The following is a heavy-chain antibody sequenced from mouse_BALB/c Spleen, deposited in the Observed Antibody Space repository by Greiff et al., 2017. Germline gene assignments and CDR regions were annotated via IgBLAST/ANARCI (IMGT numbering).Heavy chain of an antibody. CDR3: ARDGDGYYGAY. J-gene: IGHJ3*01. Sequence: DVKLVESGGGLVKPGGSLKLSCAASGFTFSDYYMYWVRQTPEKRLEWVATISDGGSYTYYPDSVKGRFTISRDNAKNNLYLQMSSLKSEDTAMYYCARDGDGYYGAYWGQGTLVTVSA. V-gene: IGHV5-4*02. D-gene: IGHD2-3*01. CDR1: GFTFSDYY. CDR2: ISDGGSYT.